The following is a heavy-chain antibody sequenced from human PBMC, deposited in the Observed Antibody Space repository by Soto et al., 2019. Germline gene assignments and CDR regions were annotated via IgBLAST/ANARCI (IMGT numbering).Heavy chain of an antibody. Sequence: PSETLSLTCTVSGGSTSSSSYYWGWIRQPPGKGLEWIGSIYYSGSTYYNPSLKSRVTISVDTSKNQFSLKLSSVTAADTAVYYCARLRTSPGRYGGSYYYYYGMDVWGQGTTVTVSS. D-gene: IGHD4-17*01. CDR2: IYYSGST. CDR3: ARLRTSPGRYGGSYYYYYGMDV. V-gene: IGHV4-39*01. J-gene: IGHJ6*02. CDR1: GGSTSSSSYY.